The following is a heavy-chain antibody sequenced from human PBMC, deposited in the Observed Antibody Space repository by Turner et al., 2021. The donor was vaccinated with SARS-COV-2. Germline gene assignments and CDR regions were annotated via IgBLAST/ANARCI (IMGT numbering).Heavy chain of an antibody. D-gene: IGHD2-15*01. J-gene: IGHJ4*02. CDR1: GFTFSSYG. Sequence: QVQLVESGGGVVQPGRYLRLSCAASGFTFSSYGMHWVRQAPGKGLEWVAVISYDGSNKYYADSVKGRFTISRDNSKNTLYLQMNSLRAEDTAVYYCAKSQGLYCSGGSCYSAVFDYWGQGTLVTVSS. CDR2: ISYDGSNK. CDR3: AKSQGLYCSGGSCYSAVFDY. V-gene: IGHV3-30*18.